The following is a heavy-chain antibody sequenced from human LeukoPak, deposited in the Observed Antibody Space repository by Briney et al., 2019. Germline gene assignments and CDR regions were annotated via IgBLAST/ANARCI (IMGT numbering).Heavy chain of an antibody. CDR2: IYYSGST. D-gene: IGHD4-23*01. V-gene: IGHV4-59*02. Sequence: GSLRLSCAASGFTVSNNYMSWIRQPPGKGLEWIGYIYYSGSTNYNPSLKSRVTISVDTSKNQFSLKLSSVTAADTAVYYCARAPDGGYGGYYYYGMDVWGQGTTVTVSS. J-gene: IGHJ6*02. CDR3: ARAPDGGYGGYYYYGMDV. CDR1: GFTVSNNY.